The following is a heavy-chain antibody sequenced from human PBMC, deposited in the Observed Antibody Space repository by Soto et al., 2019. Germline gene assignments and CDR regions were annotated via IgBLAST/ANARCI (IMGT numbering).Heavy chain of an antibody. J-gene: IGHJ6*02. CDR1: GFTFISYA. CDR2: ISGSGGST. Sequence: GGSLRLSCAASGFTFISYAMSWVLQAPWKGLEWVSAISGSGGSTYYADSVKGRFTISRDNSKNTLYLQMNSLRAEDTAVYYCAKDGRPSGRDYYCYMVVWGQGTTVNV. CDR3: AKDGRPSGRDYYCYMVV. D-gene: IGHD6-19*01. V-gene: IGHV3-23*01.